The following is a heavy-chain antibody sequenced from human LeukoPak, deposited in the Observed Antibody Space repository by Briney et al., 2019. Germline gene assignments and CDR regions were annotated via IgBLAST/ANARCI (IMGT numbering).Heavy chain of an antibody. CDR1: GGSITSYY. Sequence: AETLSLTCTVSGGSITSYYWAWLRQPPGKGLEWIGYVYNSGYSKYNPSLKSRVSMSVDTSKNQFSLRLTSVTAADTAVYYCARHSISSDGARLFDYWGRGTLVTVSS. D-gene: IGHD2-21*01. CDR2: VYNSGYS. V-gene: IGHV4-59*08. CDR3: ARHSISSDGARLFDY. J-gene: IGHJ4*02.